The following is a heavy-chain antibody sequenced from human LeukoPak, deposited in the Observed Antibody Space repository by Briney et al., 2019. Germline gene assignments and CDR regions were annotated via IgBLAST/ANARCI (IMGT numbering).Heavy chain of an antibody. J-gene: IGHJ4*02. Sequence: PGRSLRLSCAASGFTFSSYGMHWVRQAPGKGLEWVAVIWYDGSNKYYADSVKGRFTISRDNSKNTLYLQMNSLRAEDTAVYYCAKEVPAAIVVDYWGQGTLVTVSS. CDR1: GFTFSSYG. CDR3: AKEVPAAIVVDY. CDR2: IWYDGSNK. V-gene: IGHV3-33*06. D-gene: IGHD2-2*02.